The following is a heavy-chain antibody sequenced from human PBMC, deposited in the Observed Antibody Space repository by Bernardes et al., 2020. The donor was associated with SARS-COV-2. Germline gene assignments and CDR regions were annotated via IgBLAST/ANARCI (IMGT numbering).Heavy chain of an antibody. J-gene: IGHJ5*02. CDR3: AGENYYRSSGTFDP. D-gene: IGHD3-22*01. Sequence: GGSLRLSCAASGFIFNNYCMHWVRQVPGKGPVWVSRINGDGRVTNYADFVEGRFIISRDNTKNTLYLQMNSLRTEDTAVYFCAGENYYRSSGTFDPWGQGTLVTVPS. CDR1: GFIFNNYC. CDR2: INGDGRVT. V-gene: IGHV3-74*01.